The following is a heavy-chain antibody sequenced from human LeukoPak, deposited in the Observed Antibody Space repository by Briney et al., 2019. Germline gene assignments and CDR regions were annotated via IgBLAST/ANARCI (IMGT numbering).Heavy chain of an antibody. J-gene: IGHJ4*02. V-gene: IGHV3-23*01. CDR2: ISGSGGST. D-gene: IGHD5-12*01. CDR3: ARDYEWLRSLDY. CDR1: GFTFSSYA. Sequence: PGGSLRLSCAASGFTFSSYAMSWVRQAPGKGLEWVSAISGSGGSTYYADSVKGRFTISRDNSKNTLYLVINTLRPEDTAVYYCARDYEWLRSLDYWGQGTMVTVSS.